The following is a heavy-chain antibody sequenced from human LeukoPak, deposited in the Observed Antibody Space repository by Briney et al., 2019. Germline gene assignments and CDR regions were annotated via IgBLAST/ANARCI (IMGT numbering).Heavy chain of an antibody. V-gene: IGHV4-59*01. Sequence: SETLSLTCSVSGDSISSYYWSWIRQPPGKGLEWIGYIYYSGSTNYNPSLKSRVTISVDTSKNQFSLKLSSVTAADTAVYYCARGYYDFWSGRFDYWGQGTLVTVSS. CDR3: ARGYYDFWSGRFDY. CDR2: IYYSGST. J-gene: IGHJ4*02. CDR1: GDSISSYY. D-gene: IGHD3-3*01.